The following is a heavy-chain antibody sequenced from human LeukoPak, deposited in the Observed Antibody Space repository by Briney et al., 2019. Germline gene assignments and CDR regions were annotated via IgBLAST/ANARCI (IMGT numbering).Heavy chain of an antibody. V-gene: IGHV3-21*01. Sequence: GGSLRLSCAASGFTFSSYSMNWVRQAPGKGLEWVSSISSSSSYIYYADSVKGRFTISRDNAKNSLYLQMNSLRAEDTAVYYCARDLSEAFLFDYWGQGTLVTVSS. CDR2: ISSSSSYI. D-gene: IGHD2/OR15-2a*01. J-gene: IGHJ4*02. CDR1: GFTFSSYS. CDR3: ARDLSEAFLFDY.